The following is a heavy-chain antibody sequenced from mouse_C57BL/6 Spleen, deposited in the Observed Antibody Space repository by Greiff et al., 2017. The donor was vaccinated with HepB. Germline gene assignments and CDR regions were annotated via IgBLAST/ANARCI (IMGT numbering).Heavy chain of an antibody. D-gene: IGHD2-10*02. V-gene: IGHV1-50*01. Sequence: QVQLKQPGAELVKPGASVKLSCKASGYTFTSYWMQWVKQRPGQGLEWIGEIDPSDSYTNYNQKFKGKATLTVDTSSSTAYMQLSSLTSEDSAVYYCARRGEYADYWGQGTTLTVSS. CDR1: GYTFTSYW. CDR3: ARRGEYADY. J-gene: IGHJ2*01. CDR2: IDPSDSYT.